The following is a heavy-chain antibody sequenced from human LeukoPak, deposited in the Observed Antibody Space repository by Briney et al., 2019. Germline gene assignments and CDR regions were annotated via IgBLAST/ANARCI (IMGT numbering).Heavy chain of an antibody. Sequence: PSETLSLTCAVYGGSFSGYYWSWIRQPPGKGLEWIGEINHSGSTNYNPSLKSRVTISVDTSKNQFSLKLSSVTAADTAVYYCASSPATTILYYYYYYMDVWGKGTTVTVSS. CDR2: INHSGST. J-gene: IGHJ6*03. D-gene: IGHD6-25*01. CDR1: GGSFSGYY. V-gene: IGHV4-34*01. CDR3: ASSPATTILYYYYYYMDV.